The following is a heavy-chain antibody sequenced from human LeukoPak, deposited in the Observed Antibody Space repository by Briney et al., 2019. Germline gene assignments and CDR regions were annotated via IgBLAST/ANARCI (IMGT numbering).Heavy chain of an antibody. Sequence: PSETLSLTCTVSGGSISSYYWTWIRQPPGKGLGLEWIGYIYYSGGTNYNHSLKSRVTISIDTSKNQVSLKLSSVTAADTAIYYCGKTDIYFNPIDYWGPGSLVTVSS. CDR2: IYYSGGT. D-gene: IGHD3-9*01. CDR1: GGSISSYY. V-gene: IGHV4-59*08. J-gene: IGHJ4*02. CDR3: GKTDIYFNPIDY.